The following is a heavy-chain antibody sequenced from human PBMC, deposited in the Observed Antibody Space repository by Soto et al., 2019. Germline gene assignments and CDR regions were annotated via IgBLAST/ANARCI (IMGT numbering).Heavy chain of an antibody. J-gene: IGHJ4*02. D-gene: IGHD1-1*01. CDR1: GGSISSTRYY. CDR3: VSGPGTTADY. CDR2: TYYTGST. V-gene: IGHV4-39*01. Sequence: QLQLQESGPGLVKPSETLSLTCTVSGGSISSTRYYWGWIRQPPGKGLEWIGTTYYTGSTYYNPSLKSRVTLSVYMSKTQSSRQARPATAAAPAVYYCVSGPGTTADYWGQGTLVTVSS.